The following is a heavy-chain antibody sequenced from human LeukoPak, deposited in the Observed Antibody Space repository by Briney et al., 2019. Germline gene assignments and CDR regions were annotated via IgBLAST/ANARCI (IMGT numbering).Heavy chain of an antibody. Sequence: GGSLRLSCAASGFTFSSYEMNWVRQAPGKGLEWVSYISSTGNTIYYADSVKGRFTISRDNAKNSLYLQMNSLRAEDTAVYYCARDPGVNCLDYWGQETLVTVSS. V-gene: IGHV3-48*03. J-gene: IGHJ4*02. CDR2: ISSTGNTI. CDR1: GFTFSSYE. D-gene: IGHD1-1*01. CDR3: ARDPGVNCLDY.